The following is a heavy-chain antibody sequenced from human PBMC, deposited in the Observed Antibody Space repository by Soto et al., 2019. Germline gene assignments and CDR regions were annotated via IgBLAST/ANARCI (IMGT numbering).Heavy chain of an antibody. J-gene: IGHJ4*02. V-gene: IGHV4-39*01. CDR3: ASHVGRGLPAS. D-gene: IGHD2-15*01. Sequence: SETLSLTCTVSGGSISSSNYHWGWIRQPPGKGLEWIGSMYYSGSTYYNPSLKSRVTISVDTSKNQFSLKLTSVTAADTAVYHCASHVGRGLPASWGQGTLVIVSS. CDR1: GGSISSSNYH. CDR2: MYYSGST.